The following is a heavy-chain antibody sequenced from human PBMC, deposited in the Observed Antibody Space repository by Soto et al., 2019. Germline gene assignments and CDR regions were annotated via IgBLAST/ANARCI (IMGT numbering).Heavy chain of an antibody. CDR1: GGLFSSYP. CDR2: IIPVFQTA. J-gene: IGHJ4*02. Sequence: QEQLVQSGAEVKKPGSSVKVSCKASGGLFSSYPISWVRQVPGQGLEWMGGIIPVFQTAYYTQRFQGRVTITADESTNTAYMELSSLRSEDTAIYYCARQYCSGTSCYWYFDFWGQGTFVSVSS. CDR3: ARQYCSGTSCYWYFDF. V-gene: IGHV1-69*01. D-gene: IGHD2-2*01.